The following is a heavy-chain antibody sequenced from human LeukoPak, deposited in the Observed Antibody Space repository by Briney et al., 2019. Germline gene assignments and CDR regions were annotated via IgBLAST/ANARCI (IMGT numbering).Heavy chain of an antibody. Sequence: GGSLRLSCAASGSTFSNYAMSWVRQAPGKGLEWVSAISRSGGSTYYADSVKGRFTISRDNSKNTLYLQMNSLGAEDTAVYFCARGGGDYCFDYWGQGALVTVSS. V-gene: IGHV3-23*01. D-gene: IGHD2-21*02. CDR2: ISRSGGST. CDR3: ARGGGDYCFDY. CDR1: GSTFSNYA. J-gene: IGHJ4*02.